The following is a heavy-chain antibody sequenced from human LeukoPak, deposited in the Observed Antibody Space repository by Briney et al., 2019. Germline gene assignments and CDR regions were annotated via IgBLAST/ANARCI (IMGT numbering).Heavy chain of an antibody. D-gene: IGHD2-8*01. Sequence: ASVKVSCKASGYTFTSYGISWVRQAPGQGLEWMGWISAYNGNTNYAQKLQGRVIMTTDTSTSTAYMELRSLRSDDTAVYYCASGYCTNGVCYCLDYWGQGTLVTVSS. CDR1: GYTFTSYG. CDR2: ISAYNGNT. J-gene: IGHJ4*02. V-gene: IGHV1-18*01. CDR3: ASGYCTNGVCYCLDY.